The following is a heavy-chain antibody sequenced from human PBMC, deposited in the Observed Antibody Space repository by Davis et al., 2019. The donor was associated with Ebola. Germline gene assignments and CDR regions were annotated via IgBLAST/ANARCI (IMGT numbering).Heavy chain of an antibody. D-gene: IGHD6-13*01. CDR2: IYHSGST. Sequence: MPSETLSLTCAVSGGSISSGGYSWSWIRQPPGKGLEWIGYIYHSGSTYYNPSLKSRVTISVDRSKNQFSLKLSSVTAADTALYYGARFPSSWDLRYYFDSWGQGTLVSVSS. CDR1: GGSISSGGYS. CDR3: ARFPSSWDLRYYFDS. J-gene: IGHJ4*02. V-gene: IGHV4-30-2*01.